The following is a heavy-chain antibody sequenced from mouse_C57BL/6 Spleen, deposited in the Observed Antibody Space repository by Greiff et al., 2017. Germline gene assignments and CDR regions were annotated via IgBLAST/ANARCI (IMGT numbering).Heavy chain of an antibody. V-gene: IGHV1-85*01. D-gene: IGHD1-1*02. CDR3: ARRLEGGCWCFDY. Sequence: VQLVESGPELVKPGASVKLSCKASGYTFTSYDINWVKQRPGQGLEGIGWIYPRDGSTKYNEKFKGKATLTVDTSSSPAYMELHSLTSEDSAVDFCARRLEGGCWCFDYWGQGTTLTVSS. J-gene: IGHJ2*01. CDR1: GYTFTSYD. CDR2: IYPRDGST.